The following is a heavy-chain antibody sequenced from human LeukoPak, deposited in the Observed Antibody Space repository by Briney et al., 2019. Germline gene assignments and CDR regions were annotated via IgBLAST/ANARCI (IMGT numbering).Heavy chain of an antibody. CDR3: ATVGVVVPAAMAY. V-gene: IGHV3-30*03. CDR1: GFTFSSYG. D-gene: IGHD2-2*01. J-gene: IGHJ4*02. CDR2: ISYDGSNK. Sequence: GRSLRLSCAASGFTFSSYGMHWVRQAPGKGLEWVAVISYDGSNKYYADSVKGRFTISRDNSKSTLYLQMNSLRAEDTAVYYCATVGVVVPAAMAYWGQGTLVTVSS.